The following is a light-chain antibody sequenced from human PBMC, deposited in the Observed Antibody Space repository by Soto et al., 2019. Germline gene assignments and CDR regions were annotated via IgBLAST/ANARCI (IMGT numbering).Light chain of an antibody. CDR1: SSDIGDSNY. V-gene: IGLV2-14*03. CDR3: SSFRSSSTSYV. Sequence: QSVLTQPASVSGSPGQSSTISCTGTSSDIGDSNYVSWYQQHPGKAPKLVIYDVSNRPSGVSNRFSGSKSANTASLTISGLQAEDEADYYCSSFRSSSTSYVFGTGTKATVL. CDR2: DVS. J-gene: IGLJ1*01.